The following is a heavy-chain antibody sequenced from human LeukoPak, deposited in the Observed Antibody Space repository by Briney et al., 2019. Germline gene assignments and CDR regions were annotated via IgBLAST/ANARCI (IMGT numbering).Heavy chain of an antibody. J-gene: IGHJ4*02. CDR1: GFTFSSYG. Sequence: PGGSLLLSCAASGFTFSSYGMHWVRQAPGKGLEWVAVISYDGSNKYYADSVKGRFTISRDNSKNTLYLQMNSLRAEDTAVYYCAKGESSGWWNLDYWGQGTLVTVSS. V-gene: IGHV3-30*18. CDR2: ISYDGSNK. D-gene: IGHD6-19*01. CDR3: AKGESSGWWNLDY.